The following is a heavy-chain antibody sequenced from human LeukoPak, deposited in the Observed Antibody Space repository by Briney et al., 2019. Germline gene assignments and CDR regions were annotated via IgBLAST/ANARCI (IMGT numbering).Heavy chain of an antibody. V-gene: IGHV4-30-4*02. CDR1: GGSISSGDYY. D-gene: IGHD6-19*01. J-gene: IGHJ4*02. CDR3: ARTIAVAGRGSDY. Sequence: SETLSLTCTVSGGSISSGDYYWSWIRQPPGKGLEWIGYIYYSGSTYYNPSLKSRVTISVDTSKNQFSLKLSSVTAADTAVYYCARTIAVAGRGSDYWGQGTLVTVSS. CDR2: IYYSGST.